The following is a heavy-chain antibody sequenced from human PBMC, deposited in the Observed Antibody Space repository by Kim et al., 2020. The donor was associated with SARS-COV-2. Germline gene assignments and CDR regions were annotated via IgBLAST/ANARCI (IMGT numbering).Heavy chain of an antibody. Sequence: GGSLRLSCAASGFTFSSYGMHWVRQAPGKGLEWVAVIWYDGSNKYYADSVKGRFTISRDNSKNTLYLQMNSLRAEDTAVYYCARDLSSGYSYGETENYFDYWGQGALVSVSS. D-gene: IGHD5-18*01. CDR3: ARDLSSGYSYGETENYFDY. V-gene: IGHV3-33*01. CDR1: GFTFSSYG. CDR2: IWYDGSNK. J-gene: IGHJ4*02.